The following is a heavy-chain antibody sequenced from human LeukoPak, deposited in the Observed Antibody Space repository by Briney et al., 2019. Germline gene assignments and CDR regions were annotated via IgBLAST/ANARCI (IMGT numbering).Heavy chain of an antibody. CDR1: GFTFSSYS. CDR2: ISSSSSTI. Sequence: PGGSLRLSCAASGFTFSSYSMNWVRRAPGKGLEWVSYISSSSSTIYYADSVKGRFTISRDNAKNSLYLQMNSLRAEDTAVYYCARETGYCTNGVCAADPWPFDYWGQGTLVTVSS. D-gene: IGHD2-8*01. V-gene: IGHV3-48*01. CDR3: ARETGYCTNGVCAADPWPFDY. J-gene: IGHJ4*02.